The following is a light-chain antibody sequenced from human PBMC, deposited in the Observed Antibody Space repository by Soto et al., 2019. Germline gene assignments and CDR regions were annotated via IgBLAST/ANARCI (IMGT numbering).Light chain of an antibody. J-gene: IGKJ2*01. V-gene: IGKV3-20*01. CDR1: QSVSSNY. CDR2: GAS. Sequence: EIVLTQSPGTLSSSPGERITLSCRASQSVSSNYLAWYQQKPGQAPRLLIYGASSRATGIPDRFSGSGSGTDFTLTISGLEPEDFAVYYCQRYGSSPPYTFGQGTKLEIK. CDR3: QRYGSSPPYT.